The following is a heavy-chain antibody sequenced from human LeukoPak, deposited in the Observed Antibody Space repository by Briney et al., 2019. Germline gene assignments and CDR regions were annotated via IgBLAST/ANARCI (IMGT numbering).Heavy chain of an antibody. Sequence: GGSLRLSCAASGFTVSSNYMSWVRQAPGKGLEWVSVIYSGGSTYYADSVKGRFTISRDNSKNTLYLQMNSLRAEDTAVYYCARGVTTPPGSGYYYGGDYWGQGTLVTVSS. CDR2: IYSGGST. D-gene: IGHD3-22*01. J-gene: IGHJ4*02. CDR3: ARGVTTPPGSGYYYGGDY. V-gene: IGHV3-53*01. CDR1: GFTVSSNY.